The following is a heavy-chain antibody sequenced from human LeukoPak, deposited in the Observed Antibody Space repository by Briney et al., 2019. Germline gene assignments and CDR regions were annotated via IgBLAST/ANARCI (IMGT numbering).Heavy chain of an antibody. J-gene: IGHJ6*02. CDR3: ARSHYDILTGYYTPRDYYYGMDV. CDR1: GGSISSYY. CDR2: IYYSGST. D-gene: IGHD3-9*01. V-gene: IGHV4-59*01. Sequence: SETLSLTCTVSGGSISSYYWSWIRQPPGKGLEWIGYIYYSGSTNYNPSLKSRVTISVDTSKNQFSLKLSSVTAADTAVYYCARSHYDILTGYYTPRDYYYGMDVWGQGTTVTVSS.